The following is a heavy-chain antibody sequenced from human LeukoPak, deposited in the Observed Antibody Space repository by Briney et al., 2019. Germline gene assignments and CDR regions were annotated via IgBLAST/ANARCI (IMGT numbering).Heavy chain of an antibody. CDR1: GGSISSYY. CDR2: IYYSGST. J-gene: IGHJ4*02. CDR3: ARDRGYGGSYYFDY. V-gene: IGHV4-59*01. Sequence: PSEILSLTCTVSGGSISSYYWSWIRQPPGKGLEWIGYIYYSGSTNYNPSLKSRVTISVDTSKNQFSLKLSSVTAADTAVYYCARDRGYGGSYYFDYWGQGTLVTVSS. D-gene: IGHD1-26*01.